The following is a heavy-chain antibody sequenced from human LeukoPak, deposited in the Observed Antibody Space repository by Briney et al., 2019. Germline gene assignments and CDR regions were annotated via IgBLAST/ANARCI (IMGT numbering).Heavy chain of an antibody. CDR2: IWYDGSNK. J-gene: IGHJ4*02. CDR1: GFTFRSYG. Sequence: GGSLRLSCAASGFTFRSYGMHGVRQAPGKGLEWVAVIWYDGSNKYYADSVKGRFTISRDNSKNTLYLQMNRLRAEDTAVYYCARDVYDSSGTPAGIDYWGQGTLVTVSS. D-gene: IGHD3-22*01. V-gene: IGHV3-33*01. CDR3: ARDVYDSSGTPAGIDY.